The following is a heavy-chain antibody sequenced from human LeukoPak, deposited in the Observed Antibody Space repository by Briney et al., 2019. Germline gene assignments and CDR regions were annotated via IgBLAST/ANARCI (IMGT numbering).Heavy chain of an antibody. CDR3: ARIKVVPAATETIEAFDI. J-gene: IGHJ3*02. Sequence: PGGSLRLSCAASGFTFSSYSMNWVRQAPGKGLEWVSSISSSSSYIYYADSVKGRFTISRDNAKNSLYLQMNSLRAEDTAVYYCARIKVVPAATETIEAFDIWGQGTMVTVSS. D-gene: IGHD2-2*01. CDR1: GFTFSSYS. V-gene: IGHV3-21*01. CDR2: ISSSSSYI.